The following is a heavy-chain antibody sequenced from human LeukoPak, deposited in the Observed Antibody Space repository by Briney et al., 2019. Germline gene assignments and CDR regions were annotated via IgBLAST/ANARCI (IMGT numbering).Heavy chain of an antibody. CDR1: GGSAITNNYY. V-gene: IGHV4-39*07. J-gene: IGHJ4*02. CDR2: MYYTTRT. Sequence: SETLSLTCSVSGGSAITNNYYGGWIRQPPGKGLEWIGSMYYTTRTHYNPSLRGRVTISIDMSKNQFSLELSSVTAADTAVYYCARGKSKFDSWGQGTLVTVSS. CDR3: ARGKSKFDS.